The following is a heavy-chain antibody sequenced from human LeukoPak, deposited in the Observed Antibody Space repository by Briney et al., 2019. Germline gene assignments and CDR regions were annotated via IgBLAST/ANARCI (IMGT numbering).Heavy chain of an antibody. Sequence: GGSLRLSCAASGFTFSSYWMSWVRQAPGKGLEWVANIKQDGSEKYHVDSVKGRFTISRDNAKNSLYLQMNSLRAEDTAVYYCARERGRDGSGSYYIIYLSYGMDVWGQGTTVTVSS. D-gene: IGHD3-10*01. CDR3: ARERGRDGSGSYYIIYLSYGMDV. CDR1: GFTFSSYW. CDR2: IKQDGSEK. J-gene: IGHJ6*02. V-gene: IGHV3-7*01.